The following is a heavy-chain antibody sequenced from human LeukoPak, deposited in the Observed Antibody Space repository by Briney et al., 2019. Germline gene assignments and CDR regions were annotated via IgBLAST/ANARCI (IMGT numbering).Heavy chain of an antibody. CDR2: ISGDGGST. CDR3: AGDSQEFFQH. Sequence: GGSLRLSCAASGFTFDNYAIHWVRQAPGKGLEWASLISGDGGSTYYADSMKGRFTISRDNSKNSLYLQMNSLRTEDTALYYCAGDSQEFFQHWGQGTLVTVSS. J-gene: IGHJ1*01. V-gene: IGHV3-43*02. CDR1: GFTFDNYA.